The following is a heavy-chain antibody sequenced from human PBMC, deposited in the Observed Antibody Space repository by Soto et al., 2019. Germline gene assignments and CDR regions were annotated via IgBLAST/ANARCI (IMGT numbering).Heavy chain of an antibody. CDR1: GFSLSTSGMC. CDR3: ARSRIAAAGTRGYYGMDV. V-gene: IGHV2-70*11. J-gene: IGHJ6*02. D-gene: IGHD6-13*01. Sequence: SGPTLVNPTQTLTLTCTFSGFSLSTSGMCVSWIRQPPGKALEWLARIDWDDDKYYSTSLKTRLTISKDTSKNQVVLTMTNMDPVDTATYYCARSRIAAAGTRGYYGMDVWGLGTTVTVSS. CDR2: IDWDDDK.